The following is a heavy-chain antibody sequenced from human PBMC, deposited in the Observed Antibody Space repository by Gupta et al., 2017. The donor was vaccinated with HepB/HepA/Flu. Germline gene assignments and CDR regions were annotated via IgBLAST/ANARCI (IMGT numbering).Heavy chain of an antibody. Sequence: QLLESGGGLVQPGGSLRLYGAACGFSVGSNAMAGVRQTPGKGLEWVSGFGSAMKAHKAASVRGRFTISRDTVKNPVSLQMNNLRAEDTAIYYCAKDLYFWSGVDVWGEGTTVTVSS. D-gene: IGHD3-3*01. CDR1: GFSVGSNA. J-gene: IGHJ6*04. V-gene: IGHV3-23*01. CDR2: FGSAMKA. CDR3: AKDLYFWSGVDV.